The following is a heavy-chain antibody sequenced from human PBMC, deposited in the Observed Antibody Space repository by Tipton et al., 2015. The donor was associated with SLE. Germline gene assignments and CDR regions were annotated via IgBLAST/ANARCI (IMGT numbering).Heavy chain of an antibody. CDR3: ARAGYSSGWYGRGFDN. CDR2: IYYTGST. J-gene: IGHJ4*02. Sequence: TLSLTCTVSGGSIRSYYWTWIRQPPGKRLEWIGYIYYTGSTNYNPSLKSRVTISVDTSKNQFSLKLSSVTAADTALYYCARAGYSSGWYGRGFDNWGQGTLVTVSS. CDR1: GGSIRSYY. D-gene: IGHD6-19*01. V-gene: IGHV4-59*12.